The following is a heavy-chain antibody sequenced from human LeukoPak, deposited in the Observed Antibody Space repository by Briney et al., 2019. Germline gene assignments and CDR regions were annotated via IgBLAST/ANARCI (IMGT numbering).Heavy chain of an antibody. CDR2: ISAYNGNT. Sequence: ASVKVSCKASGYTFTSYGISWVRQAPGQGLEWLAWISAYNGNTDYAHNVQGRLTMTTDTSTNTAYMELRSLRSDDTAIYYCARDRSGSSFFPYYFEYWGQGTLVTVSS. D-gene: IGHD6-19*01. V-gene: IGHV1-18*01. J-gene: IGHJ4*02. CDR1: GYTFTSYG. CDR3: ARDRSGSSFFPYYFEY.